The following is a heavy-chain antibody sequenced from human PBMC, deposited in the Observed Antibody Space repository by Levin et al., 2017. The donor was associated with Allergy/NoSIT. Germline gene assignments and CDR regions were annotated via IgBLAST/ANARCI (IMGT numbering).Heavy chain of an antibody. V-gene: IGHV3-23*01. J-gene: IGHJ4*02. CDR1: GFTFTNYA. D-gene: IGHD3-22*01. CDR3: AKDLTPYYSDSNAYLDS. Sequence: PGGSLRLSCAASGFTSGFTFTNYAFGWVRQAPGKGLEWVASISGSGASEYYADSVKGRFTISRDNSGSTLFLHMNSLRGEDTATYFCAKDLTPYYSDSNAYLDSWGQGTLVTVSS. CDR2: ISGSGASE.